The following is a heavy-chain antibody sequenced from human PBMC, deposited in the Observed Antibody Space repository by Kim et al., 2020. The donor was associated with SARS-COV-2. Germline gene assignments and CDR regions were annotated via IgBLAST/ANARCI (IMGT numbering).Heavy chain of an antibody. D-gene: IGHD3-10*01. Sequence: SETLSLTCTVSGGSISSSSYYWGWIRQPPGKGLEWIGSIYYSGSTYYNPSLKSRVTISVDTSKNQFSLKLISVTAADTAVYYCARTTLWFGEFYDAFDI. CDR3: ARTTLWFGEFYDAFDI. CDR1: GGSISSSSYY. V-gene: IGHV4-39*01. J-gene: IGHJ3*02. CDR2: IYYSGST.